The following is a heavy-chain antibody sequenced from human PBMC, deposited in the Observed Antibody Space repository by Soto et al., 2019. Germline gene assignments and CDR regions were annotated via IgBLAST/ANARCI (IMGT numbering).Heavy chain of an antibody. CDR3: AKDRGLVLSFYFDY. J-gene: IGHJ4*02. V-gene: IGHV3-9*01. CDR2: ISWNSGSI. D-gene: IGHD6-19*01. Sequence: EVQLVESGGGLVQPGRSLRLSCAASGFTFDDYAMHWVRQAPGKGLEWVSGISWNSGSIGYADSVKGRFTISRDNAKNSLYLEMKRLRGEGTGLYYCAKDRGLVLSFYFDYWGQGTLVTVSS. CDR1: GFTFDDYA.